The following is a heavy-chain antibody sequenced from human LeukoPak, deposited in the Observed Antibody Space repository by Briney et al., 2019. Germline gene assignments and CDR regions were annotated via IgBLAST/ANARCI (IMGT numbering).Heavy chain of an antibody. V-gene: IGHV4-34*01. CDR3: ARRPSGGTNWFDP. Sequence: SETLSLTCIVSGGSMSGYYWSWIRQPPGKGLEWIGEINHSGSTNYNPSLKSRVTISLDTSKNQFSLNLSSVTAADTAVYYCARRPSGGTNWFDPWGQGSLVTVSS. J-gene: IGHJ5*02. CDR2: INHSGST. CDR1: GGSMSGYY. D-gene: IGHD1-26*01.